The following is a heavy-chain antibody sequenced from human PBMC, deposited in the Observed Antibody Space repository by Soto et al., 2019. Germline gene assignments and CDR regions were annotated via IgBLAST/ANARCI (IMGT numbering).Heavy chain of an antibody. D-gene: IGHD6-19*01. Sequence: ASVKVSCKASGYTFTNYGITWVRQAPGQGFEWVGWISADTGNTNYAQRFQGRVTMTTDPSTSTAYMELTSLTSDDTAVYYCARDTWAVVEAQAVRMDVWGQGTTVTVSS. J-gene: IGHJ6*02. V-gene: IGHV1-18*01. CDR1: GYTFTNYG. CDR2: ISADTGNT. CDR3: ARDTWAVVEAQAVRMDV.